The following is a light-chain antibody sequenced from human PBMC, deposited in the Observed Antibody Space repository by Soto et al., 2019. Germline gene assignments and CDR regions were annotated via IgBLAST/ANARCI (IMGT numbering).Light chain of an antibody. Sequence: QSALTQPASVSGSPGQSITISCTGTSSDVGGYNYVSWYQHHPGKAPKLMIYEVVNRPSGVSNRFSGSKSGVTASLTISGLXXEXEADYYCTSYTSSSPLVFGTGTKV. V-gene: IGLV2-14*01. CDR3: TSYTSSSPLV. CDR2: EVV. CDR1: SSDVGGYNY. J-gene: IGLJ1*01.